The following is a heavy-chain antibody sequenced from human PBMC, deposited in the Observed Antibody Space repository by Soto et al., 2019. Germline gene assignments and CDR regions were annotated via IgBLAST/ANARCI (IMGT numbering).Heavy chain of an antibody. CDR2: IDPTDSFT. CDR3: ARPASGGSRDAFDV. D-gene: IGHD2-15*01. CDR1: GYRFTTFW. V-gene: IGHV5-10-1*01. J-gene: IGHJ3*01. Sequence: GXSLKISCKASGYRFTTFWLNWVRQTPGKGLEWLGRIDPTDSFTNYSPPFEGHVTISVGRSISTAYLQWNSLQASDTAIYYCARPASGGSRDAFDVWGQGTTVTVSS.